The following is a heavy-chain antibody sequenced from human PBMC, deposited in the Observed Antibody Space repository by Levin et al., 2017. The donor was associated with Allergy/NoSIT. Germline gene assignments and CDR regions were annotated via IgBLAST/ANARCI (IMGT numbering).Heavy chain of an antibody. Sequence: PSETLSLTCAVYGGSFSGYYWNWIRQPPGKGLEWIGEVNQRGATNYNPSLKSRVTISIDTSKNQFSLKLNSVTAADTAVYYCARGAYYGSGTRWLDPWGQETLVTVSS. D-gene: IGHD3-10*01. CDR2: VNQRGAT. CDR1: GGSFSGYY. CDR3: ARGAYYGSGTRWLDP. J-gene: IGHJ5*02. V-gene: IGHV4-34*01.